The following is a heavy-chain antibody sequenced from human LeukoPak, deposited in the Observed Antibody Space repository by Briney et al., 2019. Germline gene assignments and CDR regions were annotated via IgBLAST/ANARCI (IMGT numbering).Heavy chain of an antibody. CDR2: ISGSGGST. J-gene: IGHJ4*02. CDR3: ARDLATDIVATMALGY. CDR1: GFTFSSYA. D-gene: IGHD5-12*01. V-gene: IGHV3-23*01. Sequence: PGGSLRLSCAASGFTFSSYAMSWVRQAPGKGLEWVSDISGSGGSTYYADSVKGRFTISRDNSKNTLYLQMNSLRAEDTAVYYCARDLATDIVATMALGYWGQGTLVTVSS.